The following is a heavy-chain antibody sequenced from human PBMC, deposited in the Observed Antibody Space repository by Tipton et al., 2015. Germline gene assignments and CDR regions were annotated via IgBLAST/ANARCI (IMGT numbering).Heavy chain of an antibody. CDR2: IYYTGST. J-gene: IGHJ4*02. CDR1: AGSISSSSYY. Sequence: LRLSCTVSAGSISSSSYYWSWIRQPPGKGLEWIAYIYYTGSTNYNPSLKSRVTISLDTSKNQFSLKLSSVTAADTAMYYCAREGWNSDSSGYDYWGQGTLVTVSS. D-gene: IGHD3-22*01. CDR3: AREGWNSDSSGYDY. V-gene: IGHV4-61*01.